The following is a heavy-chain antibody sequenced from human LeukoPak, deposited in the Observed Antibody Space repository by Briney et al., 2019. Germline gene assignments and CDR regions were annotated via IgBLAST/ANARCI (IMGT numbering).Heavy chain of an antibody. CDR2: IKQDGSEK. Sequence: GGSLRLSCAASGFTFSSYWMSWVRQAPGKGLEWVANIKQDGSEKYYVDSVKGRFTISRDNAKNSLYLQMNSLRAEDTAVYYCARLVWSGSYYFDYWGQGPLVTVSS. V-gene: IGHV3-7*01. CDR3: ARLVWSGSYYFDY. D-gene: IGHD1-26*01. J-gene: IGHJ4*02. CDR1: GFTFSSYW.